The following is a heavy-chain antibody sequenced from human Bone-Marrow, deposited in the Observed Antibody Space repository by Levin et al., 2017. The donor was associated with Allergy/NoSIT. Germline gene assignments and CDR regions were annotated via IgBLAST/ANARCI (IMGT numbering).Heavy chain of an antibody. CDR3: AKQRSAIFGVFDAFDT. D-gene: IGHD3-3*01. J-gene: IGHJ3*02. CDR1: EFTFSQYN. Sequence: SCAASEFTFSQYNMNWVRQAPGKGLEWISYISATGTTTYYADSVKGRFTVSRDNAKNSLVLQMDSLRVEDTAVYYCAKQRSAIFGVFDAFDTWGQGTLVTVSS. V-gene: IGHV3-48*03. CDR2: ISATGTTT.